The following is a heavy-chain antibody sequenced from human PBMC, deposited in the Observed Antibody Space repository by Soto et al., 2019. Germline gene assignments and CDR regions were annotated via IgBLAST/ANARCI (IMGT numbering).Heavy chain of an antibody. J-gene: IGHJ3*02. CDR2: INHSGST. CDR3: AILRGAQFGAFDI. Sequence: SETLSLTCAVYGGSFSGYYWSWIRQPPGKGLEWIGEINHSGSTNYNPSLKSRVTISVDTSKNQFSLKLSSVTAADTAVYYCAILRGAQFGAFDIWGQGTMVTVSS. D-gene: IGHD3-10*01. CDR1: GGSFSGYY. V-gene: IGHV4-34*01.